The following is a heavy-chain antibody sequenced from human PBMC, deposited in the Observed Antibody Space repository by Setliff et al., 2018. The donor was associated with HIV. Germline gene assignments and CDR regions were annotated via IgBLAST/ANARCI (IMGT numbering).Heavy chain of an antibody. D-gene: IGHD2-15*01. CDR2: IIPILGIA. CDR3: AGSKGITSGYFDS. V-gene: IGHV1-69*10. Sequence: SVKVSCKTSGGTFSSYAISWVRQAPGQGLEWMGGIIPILGIANYSQKFQGRASITADESTSAVYMELSSLRSEDTAVYYCAGSKGITSGYFDSWGQGTLVTVSS. CDR1: GGTFSSYA. J-gene: IGHJ4*02.